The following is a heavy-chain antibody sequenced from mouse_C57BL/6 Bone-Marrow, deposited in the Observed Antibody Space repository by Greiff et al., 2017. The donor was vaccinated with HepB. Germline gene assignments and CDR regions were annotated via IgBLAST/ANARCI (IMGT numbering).Heavy chain of an antibody. D-gene: IGHD2-3*01. CDR1: GFTFSDYG. V-gene: IGHV5-17*01. J-gene: IGHJ2*01. CDR3: ARDGAFDY. Sequence: EVMLVESGGGLVKPGGSLKLSCAASGFTFSDYGMHWVSQAPEKGLEWVAYISSGSSTIYYADTVKGRFTISRDNAKNTLFLQMTSLMSYDTAMYYCARDGAFDYWGQGTTLTVSS. CDR2: ISSGSSTI.